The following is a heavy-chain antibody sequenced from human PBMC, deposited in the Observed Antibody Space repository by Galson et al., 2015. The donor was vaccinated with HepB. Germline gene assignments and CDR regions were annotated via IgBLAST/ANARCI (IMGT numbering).Heavy chain of an antibody. J-gene: IGHJ4*02. CDR1: GFTFSDYY. D-gene: IGHD1-26*01. Sequence: SLRLSCAASGFTFSDYYMSWLRQAPGKGLEWVSYISSSSSYTNYADSVKGRFTISRDNAKNSLYLQMNSLRAEDTAVYYCARDYIDREPSGPGYWGQGTLVTVSS. CDR3: ARDYIDREPSGPGY. CDR2: ISSSSSYT. V-gene: IGHV3-11*06.